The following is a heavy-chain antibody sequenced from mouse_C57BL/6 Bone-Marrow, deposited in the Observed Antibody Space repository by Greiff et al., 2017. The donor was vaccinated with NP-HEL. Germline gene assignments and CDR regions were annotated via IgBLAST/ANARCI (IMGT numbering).Heavy chain of an antibody. CDR1: GFNITDYY. D-gene: IGHD1-1*01. V-gene: IGHV14-2*01. CDR2: IDPEDGET. CDR3: ARSLTVVSYYFDY. Sequence: VQLQQSGAELVKPGASVKLSCTASGFNITDYYMHWVKQRTEQGLEWIGRIDPEDGETKYAPKFQGQATITADTSSNTAYLQLSSLTSEDTAVYYCARSLTVVSYYFDYWGQGTTLTVSS. J-gene: IGHJ2*01.